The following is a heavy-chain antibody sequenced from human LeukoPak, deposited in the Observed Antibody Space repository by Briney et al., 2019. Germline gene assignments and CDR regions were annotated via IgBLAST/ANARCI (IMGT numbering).Heavy chain of an antibody. V-gene: IGHV4-59*12. CDR2: IYSSGST. CDR3: SRVSTLGARPSGYFYYGMDV. Sequence: SVTLSLTCSVSRGSISTYSWSWIRQPPGEGLEWIGYIYSSGSTKYNPSLKSRVTISLDTSKNQFSLKLRSVTAADTAVYYCSRVSTLGARPSGYFYYGMDVWGQGTTVIVSS. D-gene: IGHD6-6*01. J-gene: IGHJ6*02. CDR1: RGSISTYS.